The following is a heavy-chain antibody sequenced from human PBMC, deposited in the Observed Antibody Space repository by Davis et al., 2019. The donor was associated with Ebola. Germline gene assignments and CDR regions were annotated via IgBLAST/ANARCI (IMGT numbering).Heavy chain of an antibody. CDR1: GFTFSDYY. D-gene: IGHD2-15*01. V-gene: IGHV3-11*04. J-gene: IGHJ6*03. CDR2: ISSIGSTI. Sequence: PGGSLRLSCAASGFTFSDYYMSWIRQAPGKGLEWVSYISSIGSTIYYADSVKGRFTISRDNAKNSLYLQMNSLRDEDTAVYYCARDGEDIVASRGYYYYMDVWGKGTTVTVSS. CDR3: ARDGEDIVASRGYYYYMDV.